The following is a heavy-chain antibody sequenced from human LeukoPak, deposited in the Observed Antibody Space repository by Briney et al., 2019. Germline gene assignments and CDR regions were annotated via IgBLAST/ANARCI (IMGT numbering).Heavy chain of an antibody. J-gene: IGHJ4*02. V-gene: IGHV3-30*02. D-gene: IGHD3-22*01. CDR1: GFPFNRYG. CDR3: AKCLYGNSSGYYYDF. CDR2: IRYDGCNK. Sequence: GGPLSLFCAASGFPFNRYGMHWVRQAPGRGLAWVAFIRYDGCNKYYAGSVKGRFTITRDHVKKPLHLQMNSRRADGPGVYFCAKCLYGNSSGYYYDFGGQGPLATVS.